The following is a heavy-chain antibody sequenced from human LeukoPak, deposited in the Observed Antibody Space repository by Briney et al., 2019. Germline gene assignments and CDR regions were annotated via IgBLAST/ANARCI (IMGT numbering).Heavy chain of an antibody. J-gene: IGHJ3*01. V-gene: IGHV3-13*01. CDR1: GFTFSNYD. Sequence: GGSLRLSCSASGFTFSNYDMHWVRHEKGKGLEWVSSIGTGGHTYYAPSVKGRFTISRENAKNSLYLQMNSLGAGDTAIYYCTRGGLEAPCDVWGQGTMVAVS. CDR2: IGTGGHT. D-gene: IGHD5-24*01. CDR3: TRGGLEAPCDV.